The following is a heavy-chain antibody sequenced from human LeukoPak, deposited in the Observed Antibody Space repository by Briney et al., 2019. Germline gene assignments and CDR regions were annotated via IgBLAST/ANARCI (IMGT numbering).Heavy chain of an antibody. D-gene: IGHD6-6*01. V-gene: IGHV3-7*03. J-gene: IGHJ3*01. CDR3: ARSSYSSSSSV. Sequence: PGGSLRLSCAVSGFTCSGFWTSWSRQAPGKGLEWVASINSDGSEGYYADVVKGRFTISRDNAKNSLYLQINSLRAEDTAVYYCARSSYSSSSSVWGQGTMVTVSS. CDR1: GFTCSGFW. CDR2: INSDGSEG.